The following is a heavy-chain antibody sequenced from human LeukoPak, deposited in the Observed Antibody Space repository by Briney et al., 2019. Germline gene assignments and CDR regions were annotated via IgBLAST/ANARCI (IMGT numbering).Heavy chain of an antibody. CDR2: VKQDGSEK. Sequence: GGSLRLXCAASGFTFSSYWMSWVRQAPGKGLEWVANVKQDGSEKYYVDSVKGRFTISRDNAKNSLYLQMNSLRAEDTAVYYCARGSQSWYFDLWGRGTLVTVSS. V-gene: IGHV3-7*01. CDR1: GFTFSSYW. CDR3: ARGSQSWYFDL. J-gene: IGHJ2*01.